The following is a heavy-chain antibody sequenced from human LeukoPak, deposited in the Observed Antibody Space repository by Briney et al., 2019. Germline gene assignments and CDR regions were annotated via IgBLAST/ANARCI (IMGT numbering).Heavy chain of an antibody. D-gene: IGHD6-19*01. CDR1: GGSISNTNW. J-gene: IGHJ5*02. Sequence: TSETLSLTCGVSGGSISNTNWWTWVRQPPGKGLEWIGEVNLQGSTNYNPSLKSRVAISVDKSENHISLKLTSVTAADTAVYYCASRSIAVAANWFDPWGQGTLVTVSS. CDR3: ASRSIAVAANWFDP. CDR2: VNLQGST. V-gene: IGHV4-4*02.